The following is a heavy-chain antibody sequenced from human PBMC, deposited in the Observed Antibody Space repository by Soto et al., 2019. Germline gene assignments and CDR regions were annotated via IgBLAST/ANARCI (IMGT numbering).Heavy chain of an antibody. D-gene: IGHD3-3*01. CDR3: ARLPYNFWAGYHRSNYNGMGV. V-gene: IGHV5-10-1*01. CDR1: GYSFSSYW. CDR2: IDPSDSDT. J-gene: IGHJ6*02. Sequence: LGESLKISCQVSGYSFSSYWISWVRQMPGKGLEWMGRIDPSDSDTDYSPSFQGHVTISADKSISTAYLQWSSLEASDTAMYYYARLPYNFWAGYHRSNYNGMGVWGQGTTVTVSS.